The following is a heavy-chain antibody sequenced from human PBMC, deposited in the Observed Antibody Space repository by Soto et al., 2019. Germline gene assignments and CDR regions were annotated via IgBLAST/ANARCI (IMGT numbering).Heavy chain of an antibody. V-gene: IGHV1-18*01. Sequence: ASVKVSCKASGYIFTSYGISWVRQAPGQGLEWMGWISVYNGHTKHAQNVQGRVTMTTDTSTSTAYMELRSLRSDGTAVYYCARAPYCSSTSCYALGDFQHWGQGTLVTVSS. CDR2: ISVYNGHT. CDR1: GYIFTSYG. J-gene: IGHJ1*01. D-gene: IGHD2-2*01. CDR3: ARAPYCSSTSCYALGDFQH.